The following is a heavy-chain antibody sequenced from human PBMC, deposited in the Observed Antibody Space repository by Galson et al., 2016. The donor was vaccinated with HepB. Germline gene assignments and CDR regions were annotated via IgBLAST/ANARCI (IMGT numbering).Heavy chain of an antibody. CDR3: ARGTLEPRLDS. J-gene: IGHJ4*02. CDR2: INQDGSEK. V-gene: IGHV3-7*03. CDR1: GFRSSAYW. Sequence: SLRLSCAASGFRSSAYWMNWVRQAPGKGLEWVASINQDGSEKYYVDSVTGRCTISRDNAKKSLYMQMNSLRAEDMAVYYCARGTLEPRLDSWGQGTLVTYSS. D-gene: IGHD1-1*01.